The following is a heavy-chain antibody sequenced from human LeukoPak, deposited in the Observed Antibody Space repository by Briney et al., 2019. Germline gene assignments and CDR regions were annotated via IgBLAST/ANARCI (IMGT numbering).Heavy chain of an antibody. V-gene: IGHV1-3*01. CDR3: ARGSGSYYNAEDY. CDR1: GYTFTSYA. CDR2: INAGNGNT. D-gene: IGHD3-10*01. J-gene: IGHJ4*02. Sequence: ASVKVSCKASGYTFTSYAMHWVRQAPGQRLEWMGWINAGNGNTKYSQKFQGRVTITRDTSASTAYMELSSLRSEDTAVHYCARGSGSYYNAEDYWGQGTLVTVSS.